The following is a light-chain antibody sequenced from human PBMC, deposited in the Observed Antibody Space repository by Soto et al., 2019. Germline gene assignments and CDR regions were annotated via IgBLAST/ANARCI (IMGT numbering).Light chain of an antibody. V-gene: IGKV1-39*01. J-gene: IGKJ1*01. CDR1: QTVSKF. CDR2: SAS. CDR3: QQTYSLPRT. Sequence: DVQMTQSPSSLSASVGDSVTIACRASQTVSKFVNWYQQKPGKVPDLLIYSASTLYSGVPSRFSGSGSGTEFTLTISNPQPEDFATYYCQQTYSLPRTFAQGTKVDIK.